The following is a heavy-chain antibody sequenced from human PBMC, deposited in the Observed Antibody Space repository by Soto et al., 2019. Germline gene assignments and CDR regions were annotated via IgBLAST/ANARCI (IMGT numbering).Heavy chain of an antibody. D-gene: IGHD2-2*01. CDR1: GFTFRSYW. J-gene: IGHJ4*02. CDR2: IKQDGSEI. V-gene: IGHV3-7*05. CDR3: AKSLSAIPGDS. Sequence: ESGGGLVQSGGSLRPSCAASGFTFRSYWMSWVRQGPGKGPEWVANIKQDGSEIYYVDSVKGRFTISRDNAKSSLYLQMTSLRAEDTAVYHCAKSLSAIPGDSWGQGTLVTVSS.